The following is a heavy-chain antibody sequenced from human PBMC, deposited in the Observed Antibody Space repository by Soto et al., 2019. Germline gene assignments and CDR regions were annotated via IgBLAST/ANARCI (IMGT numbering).Heavy chain of an antibody. CDR2: ISGSGGST. J-gene: IGHJ4*02. V-gene: IGHV3-23*01. Sequence: PGGSLRLSCAASGFTFSSYAMSWVRQAPGKGLEWVSAISGSGGSTYYADSVKGRFTISRDNSKNTLYLQMNSLRAEDTAVYYCAKDSISGYSYGYPFFDYWGQGTLVTVSS. CDR1: GFTFSSYA. D-gene: IGHD5-18*01. CDR3: AKDSISGYSYGYPFFDY.